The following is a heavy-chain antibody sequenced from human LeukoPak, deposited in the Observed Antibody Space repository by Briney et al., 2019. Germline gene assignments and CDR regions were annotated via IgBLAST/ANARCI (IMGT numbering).Heavy chain of an antibody. Sequence: SVKVSCKASGGTFSSYAISWVRQAPGQGLEWMGGIIPILGTANYAQKFQGRVTITTDESTSTAYMELSSLRSEDTAVYYCARAPRYYDSSGYYHRYFDYWGQGTLVTVSS. CDR1: GGTFSSYA. CDR3: ARAPRYYDSSGYYHRYFDY. J-gene: IGHJ4*02. D-gene: IGHD3-22*01. CDR2: IIPILGTA. V-gene: IGHV1-69*05.